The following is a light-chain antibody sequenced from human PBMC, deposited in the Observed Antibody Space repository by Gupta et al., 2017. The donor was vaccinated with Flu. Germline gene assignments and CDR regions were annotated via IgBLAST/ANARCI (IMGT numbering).Light chain of an antibody. CDR2: GDN. V-gene: IGLV1-40*01. J-gene: IGLJ1*01. Sequence: QSVLTQPPSLSGAPGQRAPLPCTGGSSDIGAGHDVPWYQQLPGTAPKLLIYGDNIRPSGVPDRFSGSQSGTSASLAITGLKAEDEADFYCPSWDDSLTADVIGGGTQVTVL. CDR3: PSWDDSLTADV. CDR1: SSDIGAGHD.